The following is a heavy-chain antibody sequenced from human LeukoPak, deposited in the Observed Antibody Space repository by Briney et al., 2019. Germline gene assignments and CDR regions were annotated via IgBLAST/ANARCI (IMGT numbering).Heavy chain of an antibody. Sequence: PSETLSLTCTVSGGSISSGSYYWSWIRQPAGKGLEWIGRIYTSGSTNYNPSLKSRVTISVDTSKNQFSLKLSSVTAADTAVYYCARGYGGNSSFDYWGQGTLVTVSS. V-gene: IGHV4-61*02. CDR1: GGSISSGSYY. D-gene: IGHD4-23*01. CDR3: ARGYGGNSSFDY. CDR2: IYTSGST. J-gene: IGHJ4*02.